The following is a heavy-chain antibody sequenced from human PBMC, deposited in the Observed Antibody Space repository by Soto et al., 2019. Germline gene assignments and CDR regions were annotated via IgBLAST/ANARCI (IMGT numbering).Heavy chain of an antibody. CDR1: GGSLSNYG. Sequence: QVQLVQSGAEVKKPGSSVKVSCKASGGSLSNYGISSVRQAPGQGLEWLGGIIPVFGTANYAQKFQGRVTCTADESTRIVYMDVAILRSEATAVYYCARGYATKIVVTTYCSMDVWGQGTTVTVSS. J-gene: IGHJ6*02. V-gene: IGHV1-69*12. D-gene: IGHD3-16*01. CDR2: IIPVFGTA. CDR3: ARGYATKIVVTTYCSMDV.